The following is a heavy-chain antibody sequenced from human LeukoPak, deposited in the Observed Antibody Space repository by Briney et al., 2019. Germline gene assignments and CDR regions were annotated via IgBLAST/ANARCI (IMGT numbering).Heavy chain of an antibody. CDR2: INPNSGGT. V-gene: IGHV1-2*02. J-gene: IGHJ6*03. CDR1: GYTFTRYG. Sequence: ASVKVSCKASGYTFTRYGISWVRQAPGQGLEWMGWINPNSGGTNYAQKFQGRVTMTRDTSISTAYMELSRLRSDDTAVYYCARRVRGSGYYYYMDVWGKGTTVTISS. D-gene: IGHD3-10*01. CDR3: ARRVRGSGYYYYMDV.